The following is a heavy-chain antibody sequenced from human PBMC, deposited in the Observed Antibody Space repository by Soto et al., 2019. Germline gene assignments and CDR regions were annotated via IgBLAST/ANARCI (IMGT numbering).Heavy chain of an antibody. V-gene: IGHV3-33*01. Sequence: GGSLRLSCAASGFTFSSYGMHWVRQAPGKGLEWVAVIWYDGSNKYYADSVKGRFTISRDNSKNTLYLQMNSLRAEDTAVYYCAREMATITPDWYFDLWGRGTLVTVSS. CDR1: GFTFSSYG. CDR2: IWYDGSNK. J-gene: IGHJ2*01. CDR3: AREMATITPDWYFDL. D-gene: IGHD5-12*01.